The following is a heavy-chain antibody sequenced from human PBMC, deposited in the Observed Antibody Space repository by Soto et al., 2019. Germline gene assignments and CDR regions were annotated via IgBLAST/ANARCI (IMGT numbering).Heavy chain of an antibody. Sequence: ASVKVSCKASGYTFTSYYMHWVRQAPGQGLEWMGIINPSGGSTSYAQKLQGRVTMTRDTSTSTVYMELSSLRSEDTAVYYCARGVAAAGVYYYGMDVWGQGTTVTVPS. D-gene: IGHD6-13*01. J-gene: IGHJ6*02. V-gene: IGHV1-46*01. CDR2: INPSGGST. CDR3: ARGVAAAGVYYYGMDV. CDR1: GYTFTSYY.